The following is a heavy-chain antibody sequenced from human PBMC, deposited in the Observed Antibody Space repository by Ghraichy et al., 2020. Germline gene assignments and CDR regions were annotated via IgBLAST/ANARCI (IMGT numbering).Heavy chain of an antibody. D-gene: IGHD1-1*01. Sequence: QTLSLTCAVYGGSLNGYYGTWIRQPPGKGLEWMGEISHSGITHYNPSLKSRVTISIATSKNQFSLKLSSVTAADTAVYYCARYEYNDYYWGQGALVTVSS. CDR3: ARYEYNDYY. V-gene: IGHV4-34*01. J-gene: IGHJ4*02. CDR1: GGSLNGYY. CDR2: ISHSGIT.